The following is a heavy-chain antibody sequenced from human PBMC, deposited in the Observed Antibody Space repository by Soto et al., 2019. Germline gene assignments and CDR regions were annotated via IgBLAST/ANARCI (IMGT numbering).Heavy chain of an antibody. D-gene: IGHD2-21*01. CDR3: ARDWAVTLQENAIDP. CDR2: IWYDGSNK. J-gene: IGHJ5*02. V-gene: IGHV3-33*01. Sequence: PGGSLRLSCAASGFTFSSYGMHWVRQAPGKGLEWVAVIWYDGSNKYYADSVKGRFTISRDNSKNTLYLQMNSLRGEDTAVYYCARDWAVTLQENAIDPWGQGTLVTVSS. CDR1: GFTFSSYG.